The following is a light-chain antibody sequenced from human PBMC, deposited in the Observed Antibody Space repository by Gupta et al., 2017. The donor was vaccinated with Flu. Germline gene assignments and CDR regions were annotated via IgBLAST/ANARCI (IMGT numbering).Light chain of an antibody. CDR1: QSVSSN. J-gene: IGKJ1*01. V-gene: IGKV3-15*01. CDR3: QQYDNWPRT. CDR2: GAS. Sequence: EIVMTQSPATLSVSPGERATLSCRARQSVSSNLACYQQKPGQAPRLLIYGASTTATGLPARFSGSSSGTEFTLTISILPSEDFAVYYCQQYDNWPRTFGQGTKLEIK.